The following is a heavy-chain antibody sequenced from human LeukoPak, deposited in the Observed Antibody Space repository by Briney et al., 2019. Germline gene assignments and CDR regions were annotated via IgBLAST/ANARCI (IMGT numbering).Heavy chain of an antibody. V-gene: IGHV1-46*01. J-gene: IGHJ4*02. D-gene: IGHD4-11*01. CDR1: GYTFTNYY. CDR2: TDPIGGST. CDR3: ARWTTTYLDY. Sequence: GASVKVPCKASGYTFTNYYIHWVRQAPGQGLEWMGITDPIGGSTNYAQKFQGRVTMTRDTSTSTVYMELSSLRSEDSAVYYCARWTTTYLDYWGQGTLVTVSS.